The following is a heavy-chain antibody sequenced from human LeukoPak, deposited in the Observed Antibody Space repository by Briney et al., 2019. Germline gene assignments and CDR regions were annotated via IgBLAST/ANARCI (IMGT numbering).Heavy chain of an antibody. V-gene: IGHV4-59*01. CDR3: ARGGVSYYFDY. D-gene: IGHD1-26*01. J-gene: IGHJ4*02. CDR2: IYYSGST. CDR1: GGSISTYY. Sequence: SETLSLTCTVSGGSISTYYWNWIRQPPGKGLEWIGYIYYSGSTNYNPSLKSRVTISVDTSKNQFSLKLSSVTAADTAVYYCARGGVSYYFDYWGQGTLVTVSS.